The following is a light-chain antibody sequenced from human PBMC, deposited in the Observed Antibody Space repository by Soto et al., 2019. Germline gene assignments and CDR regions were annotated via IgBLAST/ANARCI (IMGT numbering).Light chain of an antibody. CDR2: SNN. Sequence: QSVLTQPPSASGTPGQRVTISCSGSSSNIGTNYVYWYQQLPGTAPKLLIYSNNHRPSGVPDRFSGSKSGTSASLAISGLLSEEEADYYCAAWDDSLRGPVFGGGTKLTVL. CDR1: SSNIGTNY. CDR3: AAWDDSLRGPV. V-gene: IGLV1-47*02. J-gene: IGLJ2*01.